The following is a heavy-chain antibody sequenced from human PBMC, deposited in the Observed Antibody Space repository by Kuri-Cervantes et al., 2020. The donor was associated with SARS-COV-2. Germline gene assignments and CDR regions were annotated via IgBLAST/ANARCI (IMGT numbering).Heavy chain of an antibody. CDR3: TTLIDY. CDR1: GLLFSASA. V-gene: IGHV3-73*01. J-gene: IGHJ4*02. Sequence: GGSLRLSCEVSGLLFSASAIHWVRQGSGKGLEWVGRVRGKANNYATAYAASVKGRFTISRDDSKNMAYLQMNSLKTEDTAVYYCTTLIDYWGQGALVTVSS. CDR2: VRGKANNYAT.